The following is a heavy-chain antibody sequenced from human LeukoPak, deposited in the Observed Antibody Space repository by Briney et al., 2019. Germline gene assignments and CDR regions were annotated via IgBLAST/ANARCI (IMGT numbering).Heavy chain of an antibody. V-gene: IGHV3-9*01. CDR2: ISWNSGSI. J-gene: IGHJ4*02. D-gene: IGHD3-9*01. CDR3: AKGRYYDILTGYYTG. Sequence: GRSLRLSCAASGFTFDDYAMHWVRQAPGKGLEWVSGISWNSGSIGYADSVKGRFTISRDNAKNSLYLQMNSLRAEDTALYYCAKGRYYDILTGYYTGWGQGTLVTVSS. CDR1: GFTFDDYA.